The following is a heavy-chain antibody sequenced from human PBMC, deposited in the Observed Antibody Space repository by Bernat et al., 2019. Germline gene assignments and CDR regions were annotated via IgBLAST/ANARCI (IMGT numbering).Heavy chain of an antibody. V-gene: IGHV3-23*04. J-gene: IGHJ6*02. CDR2: ISGNDGST. D-gene: IGHD4-17*01. Sequence: EVQLVESGGGLVQPGGSLRLSCVASGFNFSSYAMTWVRQAPGKGLEWVSHISGNDGSTYYADSVKGRFTISRDNSKSTLYLQMNSRRDEDTAVYYCARSPTTVTDYYYYGMDVWGQWTTVSDS. CDR1: GFNFSSYA. CDR3: ARSPTTVTDYYYYGMDV.